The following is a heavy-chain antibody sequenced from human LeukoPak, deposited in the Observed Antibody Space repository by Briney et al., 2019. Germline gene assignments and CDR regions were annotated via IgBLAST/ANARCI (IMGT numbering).Heavy chain of an antibody. J-gene: IGHJ5*02. Sequence: SETLSLTCTVSGGSISSGGYYWSWIRQPPGKGLEWIGYIYYSGSTNYNPSLKSRVTISVDTSKNQFSLKLSSVTAADTAVYYCARDLGGYYDFWSGFNWFDPWGQGTLVTVSS. CDR3: ARDLGGYYDFWSGFNWFDP. CDR1: GGSISSGGYY. D-gene: IGHD3-3*01. V-gene: IGHV4-61*08. CDR2: IYYSGST.